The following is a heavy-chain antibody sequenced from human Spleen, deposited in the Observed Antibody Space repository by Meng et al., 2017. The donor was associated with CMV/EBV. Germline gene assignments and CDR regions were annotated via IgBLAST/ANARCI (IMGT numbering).Heavy chain of an antibody. Sequence: GESLKISCAASGFTFSSYEMNWVRQAPGKGLEWVSGTTSSGRSTYYADSVKGRFTLSRDNSKNTLYLQMNSLRAEDTAVYYCAKVDSGSWYRGFFDYWGQGTLVTVSS. CDR2: TTSSGRST. D-gene: IGHD6-13*01. J-gene: IGHJ4*02. CDR3: AKVDSGSWYRGFFDY. V-gene: IGHV3-23*01. CDR1: GFTFSSYE.